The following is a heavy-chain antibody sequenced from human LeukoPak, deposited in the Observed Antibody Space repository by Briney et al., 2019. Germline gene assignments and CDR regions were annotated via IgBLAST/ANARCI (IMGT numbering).Heavy chain of an antibody. CDR1: GFTFSSYA. Sequence: GGSLRLSCAASGFTFSSYAMHWVRQAPGKGLEYVSAISSNGGSTYYANSVKGRFTISRDNSKNTLYLQMGSLRAEDMAVYYCATNRVGDSSSSLRWNAFDIWGQGTMVTVSS. D-gene: IGHD6-6*01. CDR2: ISSNGGST. CDR3: ATNRVGDSSSSLRWNAFDI. J-gene: IGHJ3*02. V-gene: IGHV3-64*01.